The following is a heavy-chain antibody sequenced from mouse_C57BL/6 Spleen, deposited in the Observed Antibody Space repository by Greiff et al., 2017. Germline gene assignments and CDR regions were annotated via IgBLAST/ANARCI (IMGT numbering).Heavy chain of an antibody. CDR1: GYTFTSYD. CDR3: ASEWAY. CDR2: IYPRDGST. Sequence: VQRVESGPELVKPGASVKLSCKASGYTFTSYDINWVKQRPGQGLEWIGWIYPRDGSTKYNEKFKGKATLTVDTSSSTAYMELHSLTSEDSAVYFCASEWAYWGQGTLVTVSA. J-gene: IGHJ3*01. V-gene: IGHV1-85*01.